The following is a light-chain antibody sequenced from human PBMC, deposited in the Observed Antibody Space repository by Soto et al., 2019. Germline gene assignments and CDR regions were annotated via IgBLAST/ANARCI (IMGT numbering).Light chain of an antibody. Sequence: QSALTQPASVSGTPGQSITISCTGSNSDVGIYDFVSWYQHHPGRAPKLIVFEVSHRPSGVSNRFSGSKSGNTASLTISGLQSEDEDDYYCISYTSDDVRYVFGTGTKVTVL. J-gene: IGLJ1*01. V-gene: IGLV2-14*01. CDR2: EVS. CDR1: NSDVGIYDF. CDR3: ISYTSDDVRYV.